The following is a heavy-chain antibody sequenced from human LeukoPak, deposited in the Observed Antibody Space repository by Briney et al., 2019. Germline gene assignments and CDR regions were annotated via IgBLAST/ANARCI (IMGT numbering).Heavy chain of an antibody. CDR3: GRYGLSGNGYTSYFYYGMDF. D-gene: IGHD5-24*01. Sequence: GESLKISCTASGYSFSKYWLGWVRQTPGKGLEWMGFIYSDESLIRYSPSFEGRVTISADNSINTAYLQWNSLKASDTAMYYCGRYGLSGNGYTSYFYYGMDFWGQGTAVTVSS. CDR1: GYSFSKYW. J-gene: IGHJ6*02. V-gene: IGHV5-51*01. CDR2: IYSDESLI.